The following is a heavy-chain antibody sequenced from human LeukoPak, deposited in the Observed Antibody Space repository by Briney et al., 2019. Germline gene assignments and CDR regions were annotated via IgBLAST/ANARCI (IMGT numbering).Heavy chain of an antibody. Sequence: GGSLRLSCAASRFIFSTYWMHWVRQAPGKGLVWVSRINSDGSRTNYADSVKGRFTISRDNSKNTLYLQMNSLRAEDTAVYYCAKDSINDWGQGTLVTVSS. CDR2: INSDGSRT. CDR1: RFIFSTYW. J-gene: IGHJ4*02. CDR3: AKDSIND. D-gene: IGHD5-24*01. V-gene: IGHV3-74*01.